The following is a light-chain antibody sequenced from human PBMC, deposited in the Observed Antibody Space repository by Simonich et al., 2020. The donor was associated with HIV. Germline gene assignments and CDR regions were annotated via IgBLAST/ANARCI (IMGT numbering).Light chain of an antibody. J-gene: IGKJ2*01. CDR3: QQYYGPPT. Sequence: DIRMTQSPSSLSASVGHRVTITCRASHGISNSLAWYQQKAGKAPKLLLYAAFTLESGVPARFSGSGSGTDYTLTISSLQPEDCATYYCQQYYGPPTFGQGTKLEIK. CDR1: HGISNS. V-gene: IGKV1-NL1*01. CDR2: AAF.